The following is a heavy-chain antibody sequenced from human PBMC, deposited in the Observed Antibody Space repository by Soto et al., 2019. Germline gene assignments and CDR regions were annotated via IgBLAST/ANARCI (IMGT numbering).Heavy chain of an antibody. V-gene: IGHV3-7*01. CDR1: GFSFSNYW. J-gene: IGHJ6*03. CDR3: AREPQDFYSYIWGSYRPARRGIYYMDV. Sequence: EVQLVESGGGLVQPGGSLRLSCAASGFSFSNYWMSWVRQAPGKGLEWVANIKQDGSEKDYVDSVKGRFTISRDNTKNALYLQMTSLRAEDTAVYYCAREPQDFYSYIWGSYRPARRGIYYMDVWGKGTTVTVSS. D-gene: IGHD3-16*02. CDR2: IKQDGSEK.